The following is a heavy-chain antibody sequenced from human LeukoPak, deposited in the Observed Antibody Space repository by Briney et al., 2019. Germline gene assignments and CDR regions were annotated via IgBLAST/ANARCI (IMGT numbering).Heavy chain of an antibody. CDR1: GGSISSSSYY. V-gene: IGHV4-61*05. CDR3: ARHPSGHFPYFDY. Sequence: SETLSLTCTVSGGSISSSSYYWGWIRQPPGKGLEWIGYIFYSGSTYSNPSLKSRVTISVDTSKNQFSLKLNSVTAADTAVYYCARHPSGHFPYFDYWGQGILVTVSS. CDR2: IFYSGST. J-gene: IGHJ4*02. D-gene: IGHD3-3*01.